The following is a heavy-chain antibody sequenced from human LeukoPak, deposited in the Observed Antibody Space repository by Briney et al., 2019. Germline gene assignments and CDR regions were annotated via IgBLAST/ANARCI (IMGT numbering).Heavy chain of an antibody. CDR1: GFTLSNYA. CDR2: ITSNGGKT. J-gene: IGHJ4*02. Sequence: GGSLRLSCAASGFTLSNYAMRWGRQAPGKGPGWVAAITSNGGKTDYADSVKGRFTISRDNSKNTLSLQMNSLRAEDTAVYYCAKDGRRSSRPWGQGTLVTVSS. V-gene: IGHV3-23*01. CDR3: AKDGRRSSRP. D-gene: IGHD6-13*01.